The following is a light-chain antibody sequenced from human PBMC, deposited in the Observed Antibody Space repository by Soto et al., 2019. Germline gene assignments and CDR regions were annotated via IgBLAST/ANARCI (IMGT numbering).Light chain of an antibody. CDR1: SSDVGSYNR. Sequence: QSALTQPPSVSGSPGQSVTISCTGTSSDVGSYNRVSWYQQPPGKAPKLMIYEDSNRPSGVSNRFSGSKSGNTASLTISGLQAEDETDYYCFSYTSSGTYVFGTGTKVTVL. V-gene: IGLV2-18*02. CDR3: FSYTSSGTYV. CDR2: EDS. J-gene: IGLJ1*01.